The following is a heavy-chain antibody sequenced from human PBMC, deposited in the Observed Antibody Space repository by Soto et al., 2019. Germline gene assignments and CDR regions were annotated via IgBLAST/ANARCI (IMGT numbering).Heavy chain of an antibody. D-gene: IGHD3-22*01. CDR1: GFSLSTSGGG. CDR3: AQRSGANMTVVVGAFDI. J-gene: IGHJ3*02. V-gene: IGHV2-5*02. CDR2: SDWDDDK. Sequence: SGPTLMNPTRTLTLTCTFSGFSLSTSGGGGGWIRQPPGKALEWLALSDWDDDKRYNPSLKSRLTITKDTSKNQVVLTMTNMDHGDTATYYCAQRSGANMTVVVGAFDIWGQGTMVTVSS.